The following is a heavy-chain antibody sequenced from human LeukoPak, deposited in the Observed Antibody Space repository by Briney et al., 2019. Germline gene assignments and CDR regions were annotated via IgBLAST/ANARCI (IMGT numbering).Heavy chain of an antibody. CDR2: MHHSGNS. Sequence: PSETLSLTCAVYGGSFSGYYWGWIRQPPGKGLEWIGSMHHSGNSNYNPSLKSRVTISVDTSKNQFSLKLSSVTAADTAVYYCARAGFGLAPLRGTPFDYWGQGTLVTVSS. D-gene: IGHD3-10*01. V-gene: IGHV4-34*01. CDR3: ARAGFGLAPLRGTPFDY. CDR1: GGSFSGYY. J-gene: IGHJ4*02.